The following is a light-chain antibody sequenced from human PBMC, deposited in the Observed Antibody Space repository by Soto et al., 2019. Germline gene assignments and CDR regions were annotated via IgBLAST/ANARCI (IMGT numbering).Light chain of an antibody. CDR1: QSVSSN. J-gene: IGKJ1*01. V-gene: IGKV3-15*01. CDR2: GAS. Sequence: EVGVTQSPATVSVSPGEGATLSCRASQSVSSNLAWYQQKPGQAPRLLIYGASTRATGIPARFSGSGSGTEFTLTIRSLQSEDFAVYYGQQYNNWPSWTFGQGTKVDIK. CDR3: QQYNNWPSWT.